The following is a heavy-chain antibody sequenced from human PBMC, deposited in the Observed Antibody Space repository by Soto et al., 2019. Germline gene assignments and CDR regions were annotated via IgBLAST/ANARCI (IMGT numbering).Heavy chain of an antibody. CDR1: GYTFTIDP. V-gene: IGHV1-3*01. Sequence: ASLKLSCKTAGYTFTIDPSYRGRQAPGQRLECMGWINAGNGNTKYSQKFQGRVTITRDTSASTTYMELSSLRSEDTDVYYCARERNMVSDYWGQGTLVPVSS. J-gene: IGHJ4*02. CDR3: ARERNMVSDY. CDR2: INAGNGNT. D-gene: IGHD3-10*01.